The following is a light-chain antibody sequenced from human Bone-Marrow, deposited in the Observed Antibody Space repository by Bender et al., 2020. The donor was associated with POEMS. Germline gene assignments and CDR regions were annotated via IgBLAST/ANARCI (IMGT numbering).Light chain of an antibody. V-gene: IGLV1-40*01. CDR1: SSNMGVGYG. J-gene: IGLJ3*02. CDR3: QSYDISLSGWV. CDR2: NKE. Sequence: QSVLTQPPSVSGAPGQTVTISCTGTSSNMGVGYGSNWNQQLPGTAPKLLFYNKENRPPGVPDRITGSKSGASASLAITVLQAEDEADYYCQSYDISLSGWVFAEGTKLTGL.